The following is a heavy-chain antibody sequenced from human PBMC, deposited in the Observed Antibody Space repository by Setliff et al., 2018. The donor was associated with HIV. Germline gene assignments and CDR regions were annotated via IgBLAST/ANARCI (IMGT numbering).Heavy chain of an antibody. CDR1: GASVTNVLYY. J-gene: IGHJ4*02. CDR3: ARLSGGMVPNY. V-gene: IGHV4-61*09. CDR2: IYTSGNSRYT. Sequence: KTSETLSLTCTVSGASVTNVLYYWSWLRQPAGKGLEWIGHIYTSGNSRYTNYNSSLESRVAISLDTSSNQFSLKLSSVTAADTAVYYCARLSGGMVPNYWGQGTLVTVS. D-gene: IGHD3-10*01.